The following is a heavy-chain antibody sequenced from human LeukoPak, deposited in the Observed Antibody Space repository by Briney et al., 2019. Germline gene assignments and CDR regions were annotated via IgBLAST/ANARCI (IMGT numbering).Heavy chain of an antibody. CDR1: GGSISSSSYY. CDR2: IYYRGST. D-gene: IGHD3-22*01. CDR3: ASQYYYDSSGYPRGFDP. J-gene: IGHJ5*02. Sequence: SETLSLTCTVSGGSISSSSYYWGCIRQPPGKGLGWIGSIYYRGSTYYNPSHKSRVTISVDTSNNQYSLKLSSVAAEDTAVYYCASQYYYDSSGYPRGFDPWGQGTLVTVSS. V-gene: IGHV4-39*01.